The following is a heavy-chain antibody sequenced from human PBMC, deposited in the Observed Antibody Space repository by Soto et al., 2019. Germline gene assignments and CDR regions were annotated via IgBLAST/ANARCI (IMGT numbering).Heavy chain of an antibody. CDR3: ARYRREAVAGYTLDN. CDR2: VYNSGST. CDR1: GGSISSNY. V-gene: IGHV4-59*01. J-gene: IGHJ4*02. D-gene: IGHD6-13*01. Sequence: PSETLSLTCTVSGGSISSNYWTWIRQPPGKGLEWIGYVYNSGSTNYNPSLKSRVTISEDTSKSQFSLRVNSMTAADTAVYYCARYRREAVAGYTLDNWGQGILVTVSS.